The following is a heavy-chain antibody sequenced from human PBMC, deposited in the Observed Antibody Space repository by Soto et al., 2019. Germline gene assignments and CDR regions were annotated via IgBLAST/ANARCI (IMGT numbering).Heavy chain of an antibody. D-gene: IGHD4-17*01. CDR2: IRSKSNSYAT. CDR1: GFTFSGSA. Sequence: EVQLVESGGGLVQPGGSLKLSCAVSGFTFSGSAMHWVRQASGKGLEWVGRIRSKSNSYATAYAASVKGRFTISRDDSKNTAYLQMNSLKTEDTAVYSCTRGYGDYVRDYWGQGTLVTVSS. CDR3: TRGYGDYVRDY. V-gene: IGHV3-73*01. J-gene: IGHJ4*02.